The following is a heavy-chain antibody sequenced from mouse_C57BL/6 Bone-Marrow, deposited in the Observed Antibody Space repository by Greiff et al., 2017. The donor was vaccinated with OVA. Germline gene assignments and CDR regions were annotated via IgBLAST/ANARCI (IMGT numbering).Heavy chain of an antibody. CDR3: ANYYGSRWFAY. Sequence: QVQLKESGPGLVQPSQSLSITCTVSGFSLTSYGVPWVRQPPGKGLEWLGVIWRGGSTDYNAAFISRLSISKDNSKSQVFFKMNSLQADDTAIYYCANYYGSRWFAYWGQGTLVTVSA. J-gene: IGHJ3*01. CDR2: IWRGGST. V-gene: IGHV2-4*01. CDR1: GFSLTSYG. D-gene: IGHD1-1*01.